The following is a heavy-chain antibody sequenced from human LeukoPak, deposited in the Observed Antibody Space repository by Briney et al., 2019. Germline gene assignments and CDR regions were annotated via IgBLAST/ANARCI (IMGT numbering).Heavy chain of an antibody. Sequence: GGSLRLSCAVSGITLSNYGMSWVRQAPGRGLEWVAGISGSGGGANYADSVKGRFTISRDNPKNTLYLQMNSLRAEDTAVYFCAKRGIVIRAVLVVGFHKEAYFFDCWGQGALVTVSS. J-gene: IGHJ4*02. V-gene: IGHV3-23*01. CDR2: ISGSGGGA. CDR3: AKRGIVIRAVLVVGFHKEAYFFDC. CDR1: GITLSNYG. D-gene: IGHD3-16*01.